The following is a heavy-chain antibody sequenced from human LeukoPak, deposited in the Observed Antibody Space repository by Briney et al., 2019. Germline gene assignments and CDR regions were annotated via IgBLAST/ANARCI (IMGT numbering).Heavy chain of an antibody. CDR3: TFWVVAASGVAFDI. Sequence: GGSLRLSCAASGFTFSNAWMSWVRQAPGKGLEWVGRIKSKTDGGTTDYAAPVKGRFTISRDDSKNTLYLQMNSLKTEDTAVYYCTFWVVAASGVAFDIWGQGTMVTVSS. CDR1: GFTFSNAW. J-gene: IGHJ3*02. D-gene: IGHD2-15*01. CDR2: IKSKTDGGTT. V-gene: IGHV3-15*01.